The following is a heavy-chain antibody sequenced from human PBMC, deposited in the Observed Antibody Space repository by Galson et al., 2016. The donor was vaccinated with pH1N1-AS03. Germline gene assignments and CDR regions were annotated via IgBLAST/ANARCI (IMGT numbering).Heavy chain of an antibody. J-gene: IGHJ4*02. CDR3: ATNALKVRVDY. CDR2: ISGTGGSP. CDR1: GFTFSDYA. D-gene: IGHD1-1*01. V-gene: IGHV3-23*01. Sequence: SLRLFCAASGFTFSDYAMGWVRQAPGKGLEWLAEISGTGGSPFYADSVKGRVTISRDNSKNTVYLQMTSLRAEDTAVYYCATNALKVRVDYWGQGTLVTVSS.